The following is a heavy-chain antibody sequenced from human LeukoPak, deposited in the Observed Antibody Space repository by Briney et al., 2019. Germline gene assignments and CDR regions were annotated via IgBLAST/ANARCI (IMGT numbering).Heavy chain of an antibody. CDR1: GGSFSGYY. J-gene: IGHJ5*02. CDR3: ARVSIAAAGTVFGP. D-gene: IGHD6-13*01. Sequence: PSETLSLTCAVYGGSFSGYYWSWIRQPPGKGLEWIGEINHSGSTNYNPSLKSRVTISVDTSKNQFSLKLSSVTAADTAVYYCARVSIAAAGTVFGPWGQGTLVTVSS. V-gene: IGHV4-34*01. CDR2: INHSGST.